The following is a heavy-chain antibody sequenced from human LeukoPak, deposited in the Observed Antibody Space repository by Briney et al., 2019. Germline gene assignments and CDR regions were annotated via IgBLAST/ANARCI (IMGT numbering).Heavy chain of an antibody. CDR2: INHSGST. Sequence: SETLSLTCAVYGGSFNGYYWTWIRQPPGKGLEWIGEINHSGSTDYNPSLKSRVTISVDTSKNQFSLKLNSVTAADTAVYYCARQRRYFDYWGQGTLVTVSS. J-gene: IGHJ4*02. CDR3: ARQRRYFDY. CDR1: GGSFNGYY. V-gene: IGHV4-34*01.